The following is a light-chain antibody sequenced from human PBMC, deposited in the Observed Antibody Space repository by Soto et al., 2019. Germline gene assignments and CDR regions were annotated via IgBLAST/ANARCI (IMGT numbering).Light chain of an antibody. CDR2: DAA. CDR1: QDIKNY. V-gene: IGKV1-33*01. CDR3: QQFDSVPCT. J-gene: IGKJ2*02. Sequence: EMTQSPFALSASAGDRVTITCQASQDIKNYVIWYQQKPGRAPKLLIYDAASLGTGVSSRFSGSGSGTHFTLTISSLQPEDVATYYCQQFDSVPCTFGQGTKLEIK.